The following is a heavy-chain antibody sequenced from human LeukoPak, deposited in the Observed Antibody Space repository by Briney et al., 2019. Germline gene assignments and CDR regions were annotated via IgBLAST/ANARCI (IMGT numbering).Heavy chain of an antibody. D-gene: IGHD3-3*01. CDR2: IYTSGST. V-gene: IGHV4-4*07. J-gene: IGHJ6*02. CDR1: GGSISSYY. CDR3: ARDSTYDFWTANGMDV. Sequence: SETLSLTCTVSGGSISSYYWSWIRQPAGKGLEWIGRIYTSGSTNYNPSLKSRVTMSVDTSKNQFSLKLSSGTAADTAVYYCARDSTYDFWTANGMDVWGQGTTVTVSS.